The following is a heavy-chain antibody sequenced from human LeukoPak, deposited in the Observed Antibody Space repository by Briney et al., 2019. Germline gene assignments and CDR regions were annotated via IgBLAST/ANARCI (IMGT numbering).Heavy chain of an antibody. J-gene: IGHJ5*02. CDR1: GFTFSNYW. CDR3: AKDPRRSITIFGVVTPNWFDP. D-gene: IGHD3-3*01. Sequence: GGSLRLSCAASGFTFSNYWMSWVRQAPGKGLEWVANIKQDGSETYYVDSVTGRFTISRDNAKNSLSLQMNSLRAEDTAVYYCAKDPRRSITIFGVVTPNWFDPWGQGTLVTVSS. V-gene: IGHV3-7*03. CDR2: IKQDGSET.